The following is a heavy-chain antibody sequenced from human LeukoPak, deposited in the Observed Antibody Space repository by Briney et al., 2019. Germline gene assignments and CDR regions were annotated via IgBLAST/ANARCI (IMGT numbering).Heavy chain of an antibody. CDR2: ISAYGNT. CDR1: GYTFTIYG. CDR3: ARGIIGYYFDY. J-gene: IGHJ4*02. V-gene: IGHV1-18*01. D-gene: IGHD2-15*01. Sequence: ASVKVSCKTSGYTFTIYGISWVRQAPGQGLEWMGFISAYGNTNYAQNLQGRVTMTTDTSTSTAYMELRSLRSDDTAVYYCARGIIGYYFDYWGQGTLVTVSS.